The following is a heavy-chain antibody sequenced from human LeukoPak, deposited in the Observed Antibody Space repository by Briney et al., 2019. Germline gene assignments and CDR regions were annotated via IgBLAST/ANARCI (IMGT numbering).Heavy chain of an antibody. J-gene: IGHJ4*02. D-gene: IGHD5-12*01. CDR1: GFTFSSYA. CDR2: ISGSGDST. V-gene: IGHV3-23*01. CDR3: AKEDYDYLSNFDY. Sequence: GGSLRLSCAASGFTFSSYAMSWVRQAPGKGLEWVSAISGSGDSTYYTNSVKGRFTISRDNAKNSLYLQMNSLRAEDTAVYYCAKEDYDYLSNFDYWGQGTLVTVSS.